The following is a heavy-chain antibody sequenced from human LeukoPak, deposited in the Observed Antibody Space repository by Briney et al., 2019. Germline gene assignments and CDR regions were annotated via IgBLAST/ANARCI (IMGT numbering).Heavy chain of an antibody. CDR1: GFTVSSND. V-gene: IGHV3-7*01. CDR2: IKQDGSEK. CDR3: ARDITMVRGVIY. D-gene: IGHD3-10*01. Sequence: GGSLRLSCAASGFTVSSNDMSWVRQAPGKGLEWVANIKQDGSEKYYVDSVKGRFTISRDNAKNSLYLQMNSLRAEDTAVYYCARDITMVRGVIYWGQGTLVTVSS. J-gene: IGHJ4*02.